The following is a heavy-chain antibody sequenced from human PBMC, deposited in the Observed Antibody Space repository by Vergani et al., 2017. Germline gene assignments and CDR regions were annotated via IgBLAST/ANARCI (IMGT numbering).Heavy chain of an antibody. CDR3: ARDERNYYDSSGYYSNYYFDY. D-gene: IGHD3-22*01. CDR1: GYTFTGYY. CDR2: INPNSGGP. V-gene: IGHV1-2*02. J-gene: IGHJ4*02. Sequence: QVQLVQSGAEVKKPGASVKVSCKASGYTFTGYYMHWVRQAPGQGLEWMGWINPNSGGPNYAQKFQGRVTMTRDTSISTAYMELSRLRSDDTAVYYCARDERNYYDSSGYYSNYYFDYWGQGTLVTVSS.